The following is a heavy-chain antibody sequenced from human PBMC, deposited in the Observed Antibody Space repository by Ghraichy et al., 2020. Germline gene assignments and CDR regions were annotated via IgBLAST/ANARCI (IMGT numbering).Heavy chain of an antibody. Sequence: KVSCKASGYTFTGYYMHWVRQAPGQGLEWMGWINPNSGGTNYAQKFQGRVTMTRDTSISTAYMELSRLRSDDTAVYYCARGPYGSGSCPYDYWGQGTLVTVSS. CDR1: GYTFTGYY. V-gene: IGHV1-2*02. CDR2: INPNSGGT. CDR3: ARGPYGSGSCPYDY. D-gene: IGHD3-10*01. J-gene: IGHJ4*02.